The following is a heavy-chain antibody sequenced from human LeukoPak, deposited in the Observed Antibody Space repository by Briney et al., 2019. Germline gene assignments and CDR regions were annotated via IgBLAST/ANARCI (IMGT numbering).Heavy chain of an antibody. CDR2: IYYSGST. J-gene: IGHJ4*02. Sequence: SETLSLTCTVSGGSISSYYWSWIRQPPGKGLEWIGYIYYSGSTNYNPSLKSRVTISVDTSKNQFSLKLSSVTAADTAVYYCARGYYYDSSGYYYRYVFDYWGQGTLVTVSS. D-gene: IGHD3-22*01. CDR3: ARGYYYDSSGYYYRYVFDY. CDR1: GGSISSYY. V-gene: IGHV4-59*01.